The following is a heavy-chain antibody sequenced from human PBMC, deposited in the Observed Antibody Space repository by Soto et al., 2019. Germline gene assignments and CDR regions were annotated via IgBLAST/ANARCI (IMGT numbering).Heavy chain of an antibody. CDR3: AKAEYTSSSGPTFDY. Sequence: SETLSLTCTVSGGSVSSGSYYWSWIRQPPGKGLEWIGYIYYSGSTNYNPSLKSRVTISVDTSKSQFSLNLSSVTTADTAVYYCAKAEYTSSSGPTFDYWGQGTLVTVSS. J-gene: IGHJ4*02. V-gene: IGHV4-61*01. D-gene: IGHD6-6*01. CDR1: GGSVSSGSYY. CDR2: IYYSGST.